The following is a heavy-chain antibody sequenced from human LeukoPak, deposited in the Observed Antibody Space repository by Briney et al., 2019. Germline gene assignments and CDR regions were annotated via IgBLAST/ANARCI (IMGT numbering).Heavy chain of an antibody. D-gene: IGHD5-24*01. CDR3: ARDQGYNSRWFDP. Sequence: ASVKVSCKASGYTFTGYYMHWVRQAPGQGLEWMGWINPNSGGTNYAQKFQGGVTMTRDTSISTAYMELSRLRSDDTAVYYCARDQGYNSRWFDPWGQGTLVTVSS. CDR2: INPNSGGT. CDR1: GYTFTGYY. V-gene: IGHV1-2*02. J-gene: IGHJ5*02.